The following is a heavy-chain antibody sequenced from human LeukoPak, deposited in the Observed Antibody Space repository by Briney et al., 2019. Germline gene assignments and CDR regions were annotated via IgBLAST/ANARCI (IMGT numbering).Heavy chain of an antibody. Sequence: PGGSLRLSCAASGFTFSNYWMSWVRQAPGKGLEWVANIKQDGSEKYYVDSVKGRFTISRDNAKNSLYLQMNSLRAEDTAVYYCARVKGSGRDFDYWGQGTLVTVSS. CDR3: ARVKGSGRDFDY. J-gene: IGHJ4*02. CDR1: GFTFSNYW. CDR2: IKQDGSEK. D-gene: IGHD6-19*01. V-gene: IGHV3-7*01.